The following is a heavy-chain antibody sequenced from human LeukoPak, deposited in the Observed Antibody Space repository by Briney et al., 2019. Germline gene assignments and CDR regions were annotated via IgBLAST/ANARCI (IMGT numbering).Heavy chain of an antibody. CDR3: ARDGWNYYGSGSSVYYFDY. V-gene: IGHV3-7*01. Sequence: GGSLRLSCAASGFSFNSYWMTWVRQAPGKGLEWVANIKQDGSEKYYVDSVMGRFTISRDNAKNSLYLQMNSLRAEDTALYYCARDGWNYYGSGSSVYYFDYWGQGTLVTVSS. D-gene: IGHD3-10*01. J-gene: IGHJ4*02. CDR2: IKQDGSEK. CDR1: GFSFNSYW.